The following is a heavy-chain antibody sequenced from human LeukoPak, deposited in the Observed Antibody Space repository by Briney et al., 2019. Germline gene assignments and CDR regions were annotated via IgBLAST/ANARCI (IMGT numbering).Heavy chain of an antibody. V-gene: IGHV4-34*01. CDR3: ARDYSGYDWDWYFDL. J-gene: IGHJ2*01. CDR1: GGSFSGYY. CDR2: INHSGST. Sequence: PSETLSLTCAVYGGSFSGYYWSWIRQPPGKGLEWIGEINHSGSTNYNPSLKSRVTMSVDTSKNQFSLKLSSVTAADTAVYYCARDYSGYDWDWYFDLWGRGTLVTVSS. D-gene: IGHD5-12*01.